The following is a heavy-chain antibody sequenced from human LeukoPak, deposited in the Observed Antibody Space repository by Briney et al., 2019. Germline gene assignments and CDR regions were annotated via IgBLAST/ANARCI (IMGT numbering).Heavy chain of an antibody. J-gene: IGHJ4*02. CDR2: IGGSGSHI. V-gene: IGHV3-21*01. CDR3: AREAVTPRVDFDY. Sequence: PGGSLRLSCAASGFPFGTYNMNWVRQAPGKGLEWVSSIGGSGSHIYYADSMKGRFTISRDNAKNSLYLQMNSLRAEDTAVYYCAREAVTPRVDFDYWGQGTLVTVSS. D-gene: IGHD6-19*01. CDR1: GFPFGTYN.